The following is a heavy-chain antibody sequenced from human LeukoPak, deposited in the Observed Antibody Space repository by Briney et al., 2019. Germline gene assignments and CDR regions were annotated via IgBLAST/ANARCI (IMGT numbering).Heavy chain of an antibody. D-gene: IGHD1-26*01. CDR1: GYTFTSYD. Sequence: GASVKVSCKASGYTFTSYDINWVRQATGQGLEWMGWMNPNSGNTNYAQKLQGRVTMTTDTSTSTAYMELRSLRSDDTAVYYCARVWIVGATTFDYWGQGTLVTVSS. CDR2: MNPNSGNT. CDR3: ARVWIVGATTFDY. V-gene: IGHV1-18*01. J-gene: IGHJ4*02.